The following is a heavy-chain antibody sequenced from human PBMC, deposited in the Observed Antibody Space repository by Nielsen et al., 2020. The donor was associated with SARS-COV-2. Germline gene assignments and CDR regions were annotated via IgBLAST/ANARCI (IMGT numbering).Heavy chain of an antibody. CDR1: GFTFSSYS. CDR2: IYGDNSI. Sequence: GGSLRLSCAASGFTFSSYSMNWVRQAPGKGLEWVSVIYGDNSIYYADSVKGRFTISRDNSKNTLYLQMNSLRAEDTAVYYCARGPYSGSYGVFDYWGQGTLVTVSS. J-gene: IGHJ4*02. D-gene: IGHD1-26*01. CDR3: ARGPYSGSYGVFDY. V-gene: IGHV3-66*01.